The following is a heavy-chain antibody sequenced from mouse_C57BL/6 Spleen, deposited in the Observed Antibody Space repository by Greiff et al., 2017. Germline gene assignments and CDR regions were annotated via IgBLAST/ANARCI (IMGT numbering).Heavy chain of an antibody. J-gene: IGHJ4*01. Sequence: QVQLQQPGAELVRPGSSVKLSCKASGYTFTSYWMHWVKQRPIQGLEWIGNIDPSDSGTHYNQKFKDKATLTVDKSSSTAYMQLSSLTSEDSAVYYCAREFYGMMDYWGQGTSVTVSS. V-gene: IGHV1-52*01. D-gene: IGHD2-1*01. CDR3: AREFYGMMDY. CDR1: GYTFTSYW. CDR2: IDPSDSGT.